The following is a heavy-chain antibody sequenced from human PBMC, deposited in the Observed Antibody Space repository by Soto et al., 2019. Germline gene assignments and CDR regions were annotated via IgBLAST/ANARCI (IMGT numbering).Heavy chain of an antibody. J-gene: IGHJ5*02. CDR3: ARRDVVAVTGSLDKWIDP. Sequence: PSETLSLTCTVSGDSITSYNWNWLRQPPGKALEWIGYVYSSGSTNYNPSLKSRVTISVDTSRNQFSLKVNSVTAADTAVYYCARRDVVAVTGSLDKWIDPWGQGILVTVS. V-gene: IGHV4-59*01. CDR2: VYSSGST. D-gene: IGHD2-21*01. CDR1: GDSITSYN.